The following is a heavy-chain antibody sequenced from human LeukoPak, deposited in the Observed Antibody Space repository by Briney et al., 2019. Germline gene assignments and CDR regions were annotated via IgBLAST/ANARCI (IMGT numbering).Heavy chain of an antibody. CDR1: GFTFSSYS. CDR2: ISSSSSYI. Sequence: PGGSLRLSCAASGFTFSSYSMNWVRQAPGKGLEWVSSISSSSSYIYYADSVKGRFTISRDNAKNSLYLQMNSLRAEDTAVYCCARNTHNVVLLWFVELPDDYYGMDVWGQGTTVTVSS. J-gene: IGHJ6*02. D-gene: IGHD3-10*01. V-gene: IGHV3-21*01. CDR3: ARNTHNVVLLWFVELPDDYYGMDV.